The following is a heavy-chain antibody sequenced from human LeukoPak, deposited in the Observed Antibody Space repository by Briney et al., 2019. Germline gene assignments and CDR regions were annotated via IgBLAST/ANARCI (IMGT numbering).Heavy chain of an antibody. CDR1: GFDFSGNW. CDR3: AKDHYWSIDY. V-gene: IGHV3-74*01. J-gene: IGHJ4*02. D-gene: IGHD3-3*01. Sequence: GGSLRLSCAASGFDFSGNWMHWVRHAPGQGLVWVSRIKGDGISTNYADSVKGRFTISRDIAKNTLYLQMNSLRAEDTGVYYCAKDHYWSIDYWGRGTLVTVSS. CDR2: IKGDGIST.